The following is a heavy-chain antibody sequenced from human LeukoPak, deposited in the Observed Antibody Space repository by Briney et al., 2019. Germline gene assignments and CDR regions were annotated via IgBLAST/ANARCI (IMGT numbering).Heavy chain of an antibody. V-gene: IGHV1-2*04. D-gene: IGHD1-1*01. CDR2: INPNSSGT. Sequence: ASVKVSCKASGYTFTGYYMHWVRQAPGQGLEWMGWINPNSSGTNYAQKFQGWVTMTRDTSISTAYMELSRLRSDDTAVYCCARAHYNWNDAWSDYWGQGTLVTVSS. J-gene: IGHJ4*02. CDR3: ARAHYNWNDAWSDY. CDR1: GYTFTGYY.